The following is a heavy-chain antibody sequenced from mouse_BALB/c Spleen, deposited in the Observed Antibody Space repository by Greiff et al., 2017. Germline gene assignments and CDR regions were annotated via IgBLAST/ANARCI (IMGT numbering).Heavy chain of an antibody. Sequence: QVQLQQSGPELVKPGASVRISCKASGYTFTSYYIHWVKQRPGQGLEWIGWIYPGNVNTKYNEKFKGKATLTADKSSSTAYMQLSSLTSEDSAVYFCARREDYGNPYAMDYWGQGTSVTVSS. CDR1: GYTFTSYY. V-gene: IGHV1S56*01. J-gene: IGHJ4*01. CDR3: ARREDYGNPYAMDY. D-gene: IGHD2-1*01. CDR2: IYPGNVNT.